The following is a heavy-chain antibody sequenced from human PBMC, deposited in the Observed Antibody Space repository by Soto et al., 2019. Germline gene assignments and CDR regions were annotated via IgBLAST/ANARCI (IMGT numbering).Heavy chain of an antibody. CDR3: ARDGRHYYYSSGFPIPPGLDY. V-gene: IGHV1-69*13. D-gene: IGHD3-22*01. CDR1: GGTSSSYA. Sequence: SVKVSCKASGGTSSSYAISWVRQAPGQGLEWMGGIIPIFGTANYAQKFQGRVTITADESTSTAYMELSSLGSEDTAVYYCARDGRHYYYSSGFPIPPGLDYWGQGTLVTVSS. CDR2: IIPIFGTA. J-gene: IGHJ4*02.